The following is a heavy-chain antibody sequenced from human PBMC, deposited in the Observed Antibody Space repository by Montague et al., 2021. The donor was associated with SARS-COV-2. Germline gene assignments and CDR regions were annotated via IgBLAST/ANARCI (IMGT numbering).Heavy chain of an antibody. V-gene: IGHV3-33*05. CDR3: ARDPKYYDILTGYLIARSYYYYYGMDV. Sequence: SLRLSCAASGFTFSNYGMHWVHQAPGKGLEWVAVISYDGSNKYYADSVKGRFTISRDNSKNTLYLQMNSLRAEDTAVYYCARDPKYYDILTGYLIARSYYYYYGMDVWGQGTTVTVSS. D-gene: IGHD3-9*01. CDR2: ISYDGSNK. J-gene: IGHJ6*02. CDR1: GFTFSNYG.